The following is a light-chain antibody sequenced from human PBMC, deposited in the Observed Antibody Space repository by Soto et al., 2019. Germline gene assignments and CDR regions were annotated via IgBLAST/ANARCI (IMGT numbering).Light chain of an antibody. CDR1: QSVSSY. CDR2: DAS. Sequence: EIVLTQSPATLSLSPGERATLSCRASQSVSSYLAWYQQKPGQAPRLLIYDASNRATGIPARFSGSGSGTDFTRTISSLEPEDFAVYYCQQRSNWPLVTFGPGTKVDTK. V-gene: IGKV3-11*01. CDR3: QQRSNWPLVT. J-gene: IGKJ3*01.